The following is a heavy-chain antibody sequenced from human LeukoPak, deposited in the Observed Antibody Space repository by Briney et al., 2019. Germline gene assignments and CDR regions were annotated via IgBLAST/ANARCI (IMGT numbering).Heavy chain of an antibody. CDR3: ARQNDFRLDY. D-gene: IGHD3-3*01. V-gene: IGHV5-51*01. Sequence: KRGESLKISCKGSGYPFSSYWIGWVRQMPGKGLEWMGIIYPGDSDTRYSPSLQGQVTISVDTSIGTAYLQWSSLKASDTAIYYCARQNDFRLDYWGQGTLVTVSS. CDR2: IYPGDSDT. J-gene: IGHJ4*02. CDR1: GYPFSSYW.